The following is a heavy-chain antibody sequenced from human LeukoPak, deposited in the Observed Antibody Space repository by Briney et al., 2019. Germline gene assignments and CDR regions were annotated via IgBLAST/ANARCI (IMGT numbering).Heavy chain of an antibody. D-gene: IGHD3-10*02. J-gene: IGHJ6*04. CDR1: GFTFSSYE. V-gene: IGHV3-48*03. CDR3: AELGITMIGGV. Sequence: GGSLRLSCVASGFTFSSYEMNWVRQAPGKGLEWVSYISSSGSTIYYADSVKGRFTISRDNAKNSLYLQMNSLRAENTAVYYCAELGITMIGGVWGKGTTVTISS. CDR2: ISSSGSTI.